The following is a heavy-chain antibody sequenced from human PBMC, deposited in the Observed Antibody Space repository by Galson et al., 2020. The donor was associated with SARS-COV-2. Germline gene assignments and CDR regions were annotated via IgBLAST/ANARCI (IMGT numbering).Heavy chain of an antibody. CDR1: GGSISSSSYY. V-gene: IGHV4-39*01. CDR3: ARLLDCSGGTCPHNWFDP. Sequence: SETLSLTCTVSGGSISSSSYYWGWIRQPPGKGLEWIGSIYYSGSTYYNPSLKSRVTISVDTSKNQFSLKLSSVTAADTAVYYCARLLDCSGGTCPHNWFDPWGQGTLVTVSS. CDR2: IYYSGST. J-gene: IGHJ5*02. D-gene: IGHD2-15*01.